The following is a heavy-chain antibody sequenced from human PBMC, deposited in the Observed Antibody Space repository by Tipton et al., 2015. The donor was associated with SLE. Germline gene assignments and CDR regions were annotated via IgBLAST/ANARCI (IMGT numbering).Heavy chain of an antibody. J-gene: IGHJ5*02. D-gene: IGHD2-15*01. CDR3: AREKLVVGTNWIDP. CDR2: VTHSGST. CDR1: GGSLSDSY. V-gene: IGHV4-34*10. Sequence: GLVKPSETLSLTCAVFGGSLSDSYWSWIRQSPEMGLQWIGEVTHSGSTDYNPSLQSRVTISVDRSKNQFYLKLSSVTAADTAVYYCAREKLVVGTNWIDPWGQGTLVTVSS.